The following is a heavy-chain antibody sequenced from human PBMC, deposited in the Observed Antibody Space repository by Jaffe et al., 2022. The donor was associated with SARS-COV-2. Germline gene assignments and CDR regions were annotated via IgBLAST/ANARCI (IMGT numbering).Heavy chain of an antibody. CDR2: IYPGDSDT. J-gene: IGHJ6*02. Sequence: EVQLVQSGAEVKKPGESLKISCKGSGYSFTSYWIGWVRQMPGKGLEWMGIIYPGDSDTRYSPSFQGQVTISADKSISTAYLQWSSLKASDTAMYYCASSIYSGSYSYYYYGMDVWGQGTTVTVSS. V-gene: IGHV5-51*01. CDR3: ASSIYSGSYSYYYYGMDV. CDR1: GYSFTSYW. D-gene: IGHD1-26*01.